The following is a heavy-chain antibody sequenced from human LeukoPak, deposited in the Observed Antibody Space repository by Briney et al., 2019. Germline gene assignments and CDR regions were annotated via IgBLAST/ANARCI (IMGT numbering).Heavy chain of an antibody. CDR3: ASLEGGPSDGR. D-gene: IGHD3-3*01. Sequence: GGSLRLSCEVFGFPVRSRYMTWVRQPPGKGLGCVPVIYSGGTTYHIDSVKGRFTISRDISKSTMYLEMNNLRVEDTAIYYCASLEGGPSDGRWGQGTLVTVSS. CDR1: GFPVRSRY. CDR2: IYSGGTT. J-gene: IGHJ4*02. V-gene: IGHV3-53*01.